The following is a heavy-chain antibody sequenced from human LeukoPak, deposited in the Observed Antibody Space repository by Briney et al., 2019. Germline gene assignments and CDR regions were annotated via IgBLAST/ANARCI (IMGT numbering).Heavy chain of an antibody. V-gene: IGHV3-21*01. Sequence: GGSLRLSCAASGFTFSSYSMNWVRQAPGKGLEWVSSISSSSSYIYYADSVKGRFTISRDNAKNSLYLQMNSLRAEDTAVYYCARDGLLWFGELLGGDYWGQGTLVTVSS. CDR1: GFTFSSYS. D-gene: IGHD3-10*01. J-gene: IGHJ4*02. CDR3: ARDGLLWFGELLGGDY. CDR2: ISSSSSYI.